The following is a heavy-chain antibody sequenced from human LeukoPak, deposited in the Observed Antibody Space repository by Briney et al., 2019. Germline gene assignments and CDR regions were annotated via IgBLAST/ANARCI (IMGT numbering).Heavy chain of an antibody. CDR1: GFTFNNYG. J-gene: IGHJ4*02. Sequence: PGGSLRLSCAASGFTFNNYGINYVRQAPGKGLEWVAVISDDGRHKSYADSVKGRFTISRDNSNNTLYLQMNSLRVEDTGVYYCAKDRETTASGTFDYWGQGTLVTVSS. CDR3: AKDRETTASGTFDY. V-gene: IGHV3-30*18. CDR2: ISDDGRHK. D-gene: IGHD6-13*01.